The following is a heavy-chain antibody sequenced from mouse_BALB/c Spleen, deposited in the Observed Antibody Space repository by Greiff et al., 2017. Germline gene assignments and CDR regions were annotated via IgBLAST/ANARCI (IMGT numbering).Heavy chain of an antibody. Sequence: EVMLVESGGDLVKPGGSLKLSCAASGFTFSSYGMSWVRQTPDKRLEWVATISSGGSYTNYPDSVKGQFTITRDNAKNTLYLKMRSLKTEDTAMYSGAGHGRCDAWFAYWGQGTLVTVSA. CDR3: AGHGRCDAWFAY. V-gene: IGHV5-6*01. J-gene: IGHJ3*01. CDR1: GFTFSSYG. CDR2: ISSGGSYT.